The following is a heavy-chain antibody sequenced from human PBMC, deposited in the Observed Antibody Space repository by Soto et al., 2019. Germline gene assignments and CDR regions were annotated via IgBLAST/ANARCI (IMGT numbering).Heavy chain of an antibody. D-gene: IGHD4-4*01. CDR1: GYTFPSYA. V-gene: IGHV1-3*01. CDR2: DNAGSGNT. CDR3: ASSYSNYALIDYYYYGMDV. Sequence: QVQLVQSGAEVKKPGASVKVSCKASGYTFPSYAMHWVRQAPGQRRGWVGGDNAGSGNTKYSQKFQGRVTITRDTSASTAYMELSSLRYEDTAVYYCASSYSNYALIDYYYYGMDVWGQGTTVTVSS. J-gene: IGHJ6*02.